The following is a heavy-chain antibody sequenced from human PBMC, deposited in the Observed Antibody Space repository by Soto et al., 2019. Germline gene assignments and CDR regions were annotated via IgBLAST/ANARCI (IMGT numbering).Heavy chain of an antibody. CDR3: AKDHISDYYAPGPTYYYYYGMDV. CDR2: ISGSGGST. D-gene: IGHD3-10*01. CDR1: GFTFSSYA. J-gene: IGHJ6*02. V-gene: IGHV3-23*01. Sequence: EVQLLESGGGLVQPGGSLRLSCAASGFTFSSYAMSWVRQAPGKGLEWVSAISGSGGSTYYADSVKGRFNISRDNSKNTLYLQMNSLRAEDTAVYYCAKDHISDYYAPGPTYYYYYGMDVWGQGTTVTVSS.